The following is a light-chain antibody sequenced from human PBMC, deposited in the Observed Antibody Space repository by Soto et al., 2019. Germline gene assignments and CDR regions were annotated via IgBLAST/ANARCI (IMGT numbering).Light chain of an antibody. Sequence: EIVMTQSPATLSVSPGETATLSCRASQSVSSNLAWYQQKPGQAPRPLIYGASTRATGIPARFSGSGSGTEFTLTISSLQSEDFAVYSCQQYDNWPQAFGQGTKVEIK. J-gene: IGKJ1*01. V-gene: IGKV3-15*01. CDR1: QSVSSN. CDR3: QQYDNWPQA. CDR2: GAS.